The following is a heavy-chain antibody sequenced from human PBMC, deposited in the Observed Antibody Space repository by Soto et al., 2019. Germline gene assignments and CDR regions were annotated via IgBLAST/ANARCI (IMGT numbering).Heavy chain of an antibody. Sequence: QVQLQESGPGLVKPSQTLSLTCNVSGASLSSGDFYWRWIRQPPGKGLEWLAFIYYNGNNFYNPSLKRRVTIEIDTSNNQFSLKVRSVTAADTAVYYCARERRGGYSDGGAYYWGQGTLVTVSS. D-gene: IGHD2-15*01. V-gene: IGHV4-30-4*01. CDR1: GASLSSGDFY. CDR3: ARERRGGYSDGGAYY. J-gene: IGHJ4*02. CDR2: IYYNGNN.